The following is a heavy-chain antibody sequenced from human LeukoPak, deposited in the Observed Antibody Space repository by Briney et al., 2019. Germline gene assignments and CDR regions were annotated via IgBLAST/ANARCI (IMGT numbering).Heavy chain of an antibody. CDR1: DESFSDYY. V-gene: IGHV4-34*01. Sequence: PSETLSLTCAVYDESFSDYYCSWIRQPPRKGLEWIGEIDHSGSTNYNPSLQSRVTISVDTSKNQFSLKVSSVSAADTAVYYCARGNRPYGEHEAFDIWGHGTTVTVSP. CDR3: ARGNRPYGEHEAFDI. J-gene: IGHJ3*02. CDR2: IDHSGST. D-gene: IGHD3-10*01.